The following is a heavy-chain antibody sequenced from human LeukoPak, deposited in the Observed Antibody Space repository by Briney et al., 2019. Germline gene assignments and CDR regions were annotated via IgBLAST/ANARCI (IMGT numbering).Heavy chain of an antibody. CDR2: ISYTGVS. V-gene: IGHV4-59*08. J-gene: IGHJ5*02. Sequence: SETLSLTCSVSGVSISRSYWIWIRQTPGKGLEWIGYISYTGVSSYNPSLKSRVTISVDTSKNQFSLNVSSVTAADTAVYYRARLPEGGYATSLGWIGPWGQGTRVTVSS. D-gene: IGHD5-24*01. CDR3: ARLPEGGYATSLGWIGP. CDR1: GVSISRSY.